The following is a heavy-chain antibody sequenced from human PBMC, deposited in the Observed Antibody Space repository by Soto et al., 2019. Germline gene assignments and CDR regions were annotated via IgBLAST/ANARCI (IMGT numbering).Heavy chain of an antibody. J-gene: IGHJ4*02. CDR1: GGSFSGYY. Sequence: SETLSLTCAVYGGSFSGYYWSWIRQPPGKGLEWIGEINHSGSTNYNPSLKSRVTISVDTSKNQFSLKLSSVTAADTAVYYCARGKGDYWGQGTLVTVSS. CDR3: ARGKGDY. CDR2: INHSGST. V-gene: IGHV4-34*01.